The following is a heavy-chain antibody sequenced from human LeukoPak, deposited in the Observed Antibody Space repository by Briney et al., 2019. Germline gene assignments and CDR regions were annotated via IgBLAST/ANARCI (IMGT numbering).Heavy chain of an antibody. V-gene: IGHV3-48*01. CDR1: GFTFSSNS. Sequence: GGSLRLSCAASGFTFSSNSMNWDRQAPGKGLEWVSYISSSSSTIYYAGSVKGRFTISRDDAKNSLYLQMNSLKAEDTAVYYCARASRFLEWLSLDYWGQGTLVTVSS. CDR2: ISSSSSTI. J-gene: IGHJ4*02. D-gene: IGHD3-3*01. CDR3: ARASRFLEWLSLDY.